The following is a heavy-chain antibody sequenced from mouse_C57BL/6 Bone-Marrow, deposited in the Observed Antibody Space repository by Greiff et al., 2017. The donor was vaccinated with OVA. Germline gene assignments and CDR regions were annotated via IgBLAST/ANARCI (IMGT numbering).Heavy chain of an antibody. V-gene: IGHV1-62-2*01. J-gene: IGHJ1*03. Sequence: QVHVKQSGAELVKPGASVKLSCKASGYTFTESTIHWVKQRSGQGLEWIGWFYPGSGSIKYNEKFKDKATLTADKSSSTDYMELSRLTSEDSAVYYCARHEDIPADWSYWYFDVWGTGTTVTVSS. CDR1: GYTFTEST. D-gene: IGHD2-13*01. CDR2: FYPGSGSI. CDR3: ARHEDIPADWSYWYFDV.